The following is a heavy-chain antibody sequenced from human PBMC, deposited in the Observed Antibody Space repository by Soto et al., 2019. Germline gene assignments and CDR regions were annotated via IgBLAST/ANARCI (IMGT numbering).Heavy chain of an antibody. J-gene: IGHJ4*02. CDR3: TRDAKYYDILTGYFVNDY. Sequence: QVQLVQSGAEVKKPGASVKVSCKASGYTFSNFGISWVRQAPGQGLEWLGWISTDNGNTKFAQKFQGRVTMTADTAATTPYMELRSLRSDDTAVYFCTRDAKYYDILTGYFVNDYWGQGTLVTVSS. CDR2: ISTDNGNT. CDR1: GYTFSNFG. V-gene: IGHV1-18*01. D-gene: IGHD3-9*01.